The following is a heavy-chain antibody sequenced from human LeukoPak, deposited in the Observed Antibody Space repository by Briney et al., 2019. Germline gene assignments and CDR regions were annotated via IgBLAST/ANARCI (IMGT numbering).Heavy chain of an antibody. J-gene: IGHJ4*02. CDR3: ARNPDCSSTSCRFDY. Sequence: SETLSLTCTVSGDSISSGGYCWSWIRQPPGKGLEWIGYIYHSGNTYYNPSLKSRVTISVDRSKNQFSLKLSSVTAADTAVYYCARNPDCSSTSCRFDYWGQGTLVTVSS. CDR1: GDSISSGGYC. CDR2: IYHSGNT. D-gene: IGHD2-2*01. V-gene: IGHV4-30-2*01.